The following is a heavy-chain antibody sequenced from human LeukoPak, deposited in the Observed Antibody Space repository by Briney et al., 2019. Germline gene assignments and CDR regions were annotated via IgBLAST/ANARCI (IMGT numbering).Heavy chain of an antibody. D-gene: IGHD3-10*01. J-gene: IGHJ4*02. CDR2: VYHSGTT. V-gene: IGHV4-38-2*02. CDR3: ATMMYGSGNYYNSDY. Sequence: SETLSLTCTVSNYSVSRTYHWGWIRQPPGKGLEWIGTVYHSGTTYYSPSLKSRVTISIHPSKNQFSLRLSSVTAADTAVYYCATMMYGSGNYYNSDYWGQGTLVTVSS. CDR1: NYSVSRTYH.